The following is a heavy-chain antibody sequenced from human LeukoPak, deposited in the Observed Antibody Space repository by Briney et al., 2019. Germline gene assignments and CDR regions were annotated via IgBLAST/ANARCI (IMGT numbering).Heavy chain of an antibody. CDR3: ARAHSSTWSSYFDS. CDR2: ISHDGSNK. Sequence: GGSLRLSCAASGFNFASNWMHWVRQAPGKGLEWVAVISHDGSNKYYADSVRGRFTISRDNSKSTLYLQMNSLTTEDTAVYYCARAHSSTWSSYFDSWGQGTLVTVSS. CDR1: GFNFASNW. J-gene: IGHJ4*02. V-gene: IGHV3-30-3*01. D-gene: IGHD6-13*01.